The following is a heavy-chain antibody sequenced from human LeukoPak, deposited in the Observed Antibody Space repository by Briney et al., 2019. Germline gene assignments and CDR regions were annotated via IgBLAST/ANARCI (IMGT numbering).Heavy chain of an antibody. V-gene: IGHV1-2*06. CDR2: INPNSGGT. J-gene: IGHJ4*02. Sequence: ASVKVSCKASGYTFTGYYLHWVRQAPGRGLEWMGRINPNSGGTNFAQKFQGRVTMTRDTSISTAYVELSRLRSDDTAVYYCARESGDGSGSYDYWGQGTLVTVSS. CDR1: GYTFTGYY. D-gene: IGHD3-10*01. CDR3: ARESGDGSGSYDY.